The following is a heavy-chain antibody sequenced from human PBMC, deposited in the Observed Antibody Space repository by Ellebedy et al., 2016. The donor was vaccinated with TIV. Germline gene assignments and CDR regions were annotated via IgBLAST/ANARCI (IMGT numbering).Heavy chain of an antibody. V-gene: IGHV4-59*08. CDR3: ARRNRITMVRGVPYDAFDI. Sequence: MPSETLSLTCTVSGGSISSYYWSWIRQPPGKGLEWIGYIYYSGSTNYNPSLNSRVTISIDTSKNKFSLKLSSVTAADTAVYYCARRNRITMVRGVPYDAFDIWGQGTMVTVSS. CDR1: GGSISSYY. J-gene: IGHJ3*02. D-gene: IGHD3-10*01. CDR2: IYYSGST.